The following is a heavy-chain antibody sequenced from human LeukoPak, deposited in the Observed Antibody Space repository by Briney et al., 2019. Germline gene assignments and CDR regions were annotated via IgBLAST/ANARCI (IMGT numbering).Heavy chain of an antibody. CDR1: GFTFSSYG. D-gene: IGHD3-22*01. CDR2: ISYDGSNK. CDR3: ARFPSYDSSGYYPDY. V-gene: IGHV3-30*03. J-gene: IGHJ4*02. Sequence: GRSLRLSCAASGFTFSSYGMHWVRQAPGKGLEWVAVISYDGSNKYYADSVKGRFTISRDNSKNTLYLQMNSLRSDDTAVYHCARFPSYDSSGYYPDYWGQGTLVTVSS.